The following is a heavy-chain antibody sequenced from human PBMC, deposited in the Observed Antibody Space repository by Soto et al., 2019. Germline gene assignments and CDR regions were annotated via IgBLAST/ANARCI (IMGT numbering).Heavy chain of an antibody. CDR2: ISAYNGNT. CDR3: ARDTAAAGIFDY. Sequence: ASVKVSCKASGYTFSIYGISWVRQAPGQGLEWMGWISAYNGNTNYAQKLQGRVTMTTDTSTSTAYMELRSLRSDDTAVYYCARDTAAAGIFDYWGQGTLVTVSS. V-gene: IGHV1-18*01. CDR1: GYTFSIYG. D-gene: IGHD6-13*01. J-gene: IGHJ4*02.